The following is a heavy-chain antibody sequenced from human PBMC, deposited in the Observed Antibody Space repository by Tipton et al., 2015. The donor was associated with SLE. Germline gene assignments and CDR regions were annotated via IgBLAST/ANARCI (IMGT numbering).Heavy chain of an antibody. D-gene: IGHD1-14*01. J-gene: IGHJ5*02. CDR3: ARWGAQLGTDNWFDP. CDR1: GGSVSSGNYY. Sequence: TLSLTCTVSGGSVSSGNYYWSWIRQPPGKGLEWIGYIYYSGSTNYNPSLKSRVTISVDTSKNQFSLKLSSVTAAGTAVYYCARWGAQLGTDNWFDPWGQGTLVTVSS. CDR2: IYYSGST. V-gene: IGHV4-61*01.